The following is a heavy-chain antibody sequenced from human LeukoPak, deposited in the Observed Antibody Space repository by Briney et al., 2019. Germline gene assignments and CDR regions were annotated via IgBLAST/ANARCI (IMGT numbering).Heavy chain of an antibody. CDR1: GFTFNTYG. V-gene: IGHV3-23*01. D-gene: IGHD1-1*01. CDR2: ISGSGGST. CDR3: AKATGTFYYFDY. J-gene: IGHJ4*02. Sequence: GGSLRLSCSASGFTFNTYGMHWVRQAPGKGLEWVSSISGSGGSTYYADSVKGRFTISRDNSKNTLYLQMNSLRAEDTAVYYCAKATGTFYYFDYWGQGTLVTVSS.